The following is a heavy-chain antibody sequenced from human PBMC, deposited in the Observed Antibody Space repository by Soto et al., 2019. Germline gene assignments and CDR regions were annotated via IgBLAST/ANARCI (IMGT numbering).Heavy chain of an antibody. CDR2: ISSSSSTI. V-gene: IGHV3-48*02. CDR1: GFTFDSHG. CDR3: ARDNPRSSGWDV. J-gene: IGHJ6*02. Sequence: VQLVESGGGVVQPGTSLRLSCVASGFTFDSHGMHWARQAPGQGLEWVSYISSSSSTIYYADSVKGRFTISRDNAKNSLYLQMNSLRDEDTAVYYCARDNPRSSGWDVWGQGTTVTVSS.